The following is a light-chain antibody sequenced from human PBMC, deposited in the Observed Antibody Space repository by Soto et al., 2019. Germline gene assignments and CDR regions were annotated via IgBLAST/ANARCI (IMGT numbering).Light chain of an antibody. CDR1: SGYSNYK. CDR2: VGTGGIVG. V-gene: IGLV9-49*01. CDR3: GADHGSGSNFVWV. Sequence: QLVLTQPPSASASLGASVTLTCTLSSGYSNYKVDWYQQRPGKGPRFVMRVGTGGIVGSKGDGIPDRFSVLGSGLNRYLTIKNIQEEDESDSHCGADHGSGSNFVWVFGGGSKVTVL. J-gene: IGLJ3*02.